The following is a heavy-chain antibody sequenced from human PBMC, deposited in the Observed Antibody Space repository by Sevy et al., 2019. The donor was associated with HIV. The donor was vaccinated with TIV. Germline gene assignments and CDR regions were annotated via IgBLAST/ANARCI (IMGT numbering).Heavy chain of an antibody. Sequence: GGPLRLSCAASGFTFSAYYMTWIRKAPGKGRGWVSYISSSSSYTNYADAVKGRFTISRDNAKNPLYLQMNSLRAEDTAVYYCARDGDMTTVTYPYYFDYWGQGTLVTVSS. D-gene: IGHD4-17*01. CDR3: ARDGDMTTVTYPYYFDY. J-gene: IGHJ4*02. CDR1: GFTFSAYY. V-gene: IGHV3-11*06. CDR2: ISSSSSYT.